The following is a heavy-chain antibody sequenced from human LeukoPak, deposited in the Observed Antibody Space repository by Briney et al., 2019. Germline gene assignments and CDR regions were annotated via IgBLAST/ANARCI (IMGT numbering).Heavy chain of an antibody. V-gene: IGHV4-34*01. CDR2: ITHSGST. D-gene: IGHD3-10*01. CDR1: GGSFSGYY. Sequence: SETLSLTCAVYGGSFSGYYWSWIRQPPGKGLEWIGEITHSGSTNYNPSPKSRVTISVDTSKNQFSLKLSSVTAADTAVYYCARGGGMRYYYGSGSPYKTWGQGTLVTVSS. CDR3: ARGGGMRYYYGSGSPYKT. J-gene: IGHJ5*02.